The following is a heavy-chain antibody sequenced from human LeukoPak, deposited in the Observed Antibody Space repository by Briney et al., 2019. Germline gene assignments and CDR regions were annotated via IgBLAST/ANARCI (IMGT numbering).Heavy chain of an antibody. CDR3: ASRSSTGCYHY. D-gene: IGHD2-2*01. CDR1: GGSFSGYY. CDR2: INHSGST. V-gene: IGHV4-34*01. J-gene: IGHJ4*02. Sequence: SETLSLTCAVYGGSFSGYYWSWIRQPPGKGLEWIGEINHSGSTNYNPSLKSRVTISVDTSKNQFSLKLGSVTAADTAVYYCASRSSTGCYHYWGQGTLVTVSS.